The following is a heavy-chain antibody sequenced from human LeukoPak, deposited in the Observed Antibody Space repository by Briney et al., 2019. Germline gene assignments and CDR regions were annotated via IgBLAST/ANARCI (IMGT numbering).Heavy chain of an antibody. J-gene: IGHJ4*02. Sequence: PGGSLRLSCAASGFTFSSYGMSWVRQAPGKGLEWVSAVSASGGSTYYADSVKGRFTISRDNSKNTLYLQMNSLRTEDTAVYYCAKGIAAAAVRGFDYWGQGTLVTVSS. CDR2: VSASGGST. CDR1: GFTFSSYG. CDR3: AKGIAAAAVRGFDY. V-gene: IGHV3-23*01. D-gene: IGHD6-13*01.